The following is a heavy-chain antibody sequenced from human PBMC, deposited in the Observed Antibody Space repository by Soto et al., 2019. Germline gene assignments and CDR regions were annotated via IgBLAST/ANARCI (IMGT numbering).Heavy chain of an antibody. J-gene: IGHJ4*02. CDR3: ERDGGGYSYGTHFDY. CDR1: GYTFTSYD. D-gene: IGHD5-18*01. V-gene: IGHV1-8*01. Sequence: ASLKVSCKASGYTFTSYDINWVRQATGQGLEWMGWMNPNLGITDYAQKFQGRVTITRDKSTSTAYMELSSLRSEDTAVYYCERDGGGYSYGTHFDYWGQGTLVNVSS. CDR2: MNPNLGIT.